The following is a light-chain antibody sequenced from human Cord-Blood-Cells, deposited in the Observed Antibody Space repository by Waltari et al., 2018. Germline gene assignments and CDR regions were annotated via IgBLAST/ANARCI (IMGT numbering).Light chain of an antibody. CDR1: SSNIGSNY. V-gene: IGLV1-47*01. CDR2: RNN. Sequence: QSVLTQPPSASGTPGQRVTISCSGSSSNIGSNYVYWYQQLPGTAPKLLIYRNNQRPSGVTDRFSGSKSGTSASLAISGLRSEDEADYYCAAWDDSLRVFGTGTKVTVL. J-gene: IGLJ1*01. CDR3: AAWDDSLRV.